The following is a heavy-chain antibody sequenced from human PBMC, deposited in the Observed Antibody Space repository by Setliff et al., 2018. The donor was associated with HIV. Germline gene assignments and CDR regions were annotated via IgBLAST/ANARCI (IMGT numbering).Heavy chain of an antibody. CDR2: INPSGGST. Sequence: ASVKVSCKASGYTFTSYYMHWVRQAPGQGLEWMGIINPSGGSTSSAQKFQGRVTMTRDTSTSTVYMELSSLRSEDTAVYYCARDRGSYNFWSGLARGDNWFDPWGQGTLVTVSS. J-gene: IGHJ5*02. D-gene: IGHD3-3*01. V-gene: IGHV1-46*01. CDR1: GYTFTSYY. CDR3: ARDRGSYNFWSGLARGDNWFDP.